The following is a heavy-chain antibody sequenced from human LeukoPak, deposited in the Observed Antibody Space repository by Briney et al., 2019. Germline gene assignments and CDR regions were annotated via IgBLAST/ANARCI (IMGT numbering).Heavy chain of an antibody. D-gene: IGHD3-9*01. CDR3: ATIAQRSDY. CDR1: GFTFTSSA. Sequence: GASVKVSCKASGFTFTSSAVQRVRQARGQRLEWIGWIVVGSGNTNYAQKFQGRVTMTEDTSTDTAYMELSSLRSEDTAVYYCATIAQRSDYWGQGTLVTVSS. V-gene: IGHV1-58*01. CDR2: IVVGSGNT. J-gene: IGHJ4*02.